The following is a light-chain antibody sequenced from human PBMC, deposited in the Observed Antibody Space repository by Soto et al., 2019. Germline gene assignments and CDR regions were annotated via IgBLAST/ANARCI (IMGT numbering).Light chain of an antibody. CDR3: QQHNNWPPWT. J-gene: IGKJ1*01. Sequence: EIGMTQSPATLSVSPGERATLSCRASQRVSSNLAWYQQKPGQAPRLLMYGASTRATGIPDRFSGSGSGTEFTLTISSLQSEDFAVYYCQQHNNWPPWTFGQGTKVEIK. CDR1: QRVSSN. CDR2: GAS. V-gene: IGKV3-15*01.